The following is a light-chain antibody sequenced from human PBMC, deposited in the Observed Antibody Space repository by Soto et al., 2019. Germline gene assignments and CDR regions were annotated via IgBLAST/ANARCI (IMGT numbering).Light chain of an antibody. CDR3: QQYKNGWA. Sequence: DIPMTQSPSSVSASVGDRVTLTCRASQDISSWLAWYQQKPGKAPILLIYATSILQSGVPSRFSGSGSGTEFTLTISGLQPEDFAVYYCQQYKNGWAFGQGTKVEI. V-gene: IGKV1-12*01. CDR1: QDISSW. J-gene: IGKJ1*01. CDR2: ATS.